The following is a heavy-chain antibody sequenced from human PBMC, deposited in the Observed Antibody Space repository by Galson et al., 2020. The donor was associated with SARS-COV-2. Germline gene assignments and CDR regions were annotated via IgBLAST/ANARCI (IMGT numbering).Heavy chain of an antibody. Sequence: ETSETLSLTCSVSDVSMTSYYWSWIRQPPGKGLEWIGYISYSGRTNYNPSLRSRVTILVDMSRNQFSLKLSSVTAADTAIYYCARDPAPLYGDNYYYGMDVWGRGTTVTVSS. CDR1: DVSMTSYY. CDR2: ISYSGRT. D-gene: IGHD4-17*01. CDR3: ARDPAPLYGDNYYYGMDV. V-gene: IGHV4-59*01. J-gene: IGHJ6*02.